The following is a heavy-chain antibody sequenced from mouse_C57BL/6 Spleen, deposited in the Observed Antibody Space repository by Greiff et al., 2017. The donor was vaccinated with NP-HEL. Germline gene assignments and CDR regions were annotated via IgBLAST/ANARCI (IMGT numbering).Heavy chain of an antibody. CDR3: ARGEVHYYGSSRYYFDY. CDR2: INPGSGGT. Sequence: QVQLKESGAELVRPGTSVKVSCKASGYAFTNYLIEWVKQRPGQGLEWIGVINPGSGGTNYNEKFKGKATLTADKSSSTAYMQLSSLTSEDSAVYFCARGEVHYYGSSRYYFDYWGQGTTLTVSS. D-gene: IGHD1-1*01. V-gene: IGHV1-54*01. CDR1: GYAFTNYL. J-gene: IGHJ2*01.